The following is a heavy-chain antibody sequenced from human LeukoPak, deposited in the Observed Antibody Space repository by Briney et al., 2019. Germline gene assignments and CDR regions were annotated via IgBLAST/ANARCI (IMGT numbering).Heavy chain of an antibody. Sequence: PSETLSLTCAVYGGSFSGYYWSWIRQPPGKGLEWIAKINHSGSTNYNPSLKSRVTISVDTSKNQFSLKLSSVTAADTAVYYCARGASVPGYDYVWGSSGDTKYFDYWGQGTLVTVSS. V-gene: IGHV4-34*01. CDR2: INHSGST. CDR3: ARGASVPGYDYVWGSSGDTKYFDY. D-gene: IGHD3-16*01. CDR1: GGSFSGYY. J-gene: IGHJ4*02.